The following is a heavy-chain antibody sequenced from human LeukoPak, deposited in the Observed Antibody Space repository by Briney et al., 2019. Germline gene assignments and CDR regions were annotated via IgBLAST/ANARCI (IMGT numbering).Heavy chain of an antibody. CDR3: TKSDWFDP. Sequence: PGGSLRLSCAASGFTFSNYWMLWVRQAPGKGLVWVSRIKSDGSSTTYADSVKGRFTISRDNAKNTLYLQMNSLRAEDTAVYYCTKSDWFDPWGQGTLVTVSS. CDR2: IKSDGSST. J-gene: IGHJ5*02. D-gene: IGHD3-3*01. V-gene: IGHV3-74*01. CDR1: GFTFSNYW.